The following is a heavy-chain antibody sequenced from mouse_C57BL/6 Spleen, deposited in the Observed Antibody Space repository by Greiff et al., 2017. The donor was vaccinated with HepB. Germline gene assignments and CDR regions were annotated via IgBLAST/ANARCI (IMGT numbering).Heavy chain of an antibody. Sequence: QVQLQQSGAELVRPGASVTLSCKASGYTFTDYEMHWVKQTPVHGLEWIGAIDPETGGTAYNQKFKGKAILTADKSSSTAYMELLSLTSEDSAVYYCTRGAAQFDYWGQGTTLTVSS. CDR2: IDPETGGT. V-gene: IGHV1-15*01. CDR3: TRGAAQFDY. CDR1: GYTFTDYE. D-gene: IGHD3-2*02. J-gene: IGHJ2*01.